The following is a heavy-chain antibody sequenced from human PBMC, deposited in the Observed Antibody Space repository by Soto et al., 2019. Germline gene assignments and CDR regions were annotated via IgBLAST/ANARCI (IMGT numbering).Heavy chain of an antibody. Sequence: QVQLQESGPGLVKPSQTLSLTCTVSSASISSADYYRSWIRQHPGKGLEWIAYIYYSGSTSYNPSLKSRVIISMDTSRDHFSLTLTSVTAADTAVYYCARARSRCGAACFDYWGQGTLVTVS. CDR1: SASISSADYY. CDR2: IYYSGST. V-gene: IGHV4-31*03. CDR3: ARARSRCGAACFDY. D-gene: IGHD2-21*02. J-gene: IGHJ4*02.